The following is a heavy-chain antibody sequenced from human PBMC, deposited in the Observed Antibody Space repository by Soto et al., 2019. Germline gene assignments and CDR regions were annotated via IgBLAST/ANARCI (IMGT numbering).Heavy chain of an antibody. Sequence: VSVKVSCKASGYTFNSHAIHWVRQAPGQRPEWMGWINAGNGNTKYSENFKGRVTFTRDTSAGTVYMQLSSLTSEDTAVYYCARDDSGFSGSHYIDYFNYWGQGALVTVSS. J-gene: IGHJ4*02. CDR1: GYTFNSHA. V-gene: IGHV1-3*01. CDR2: INAGNGNT. D-gene: IGHD1-26*01. CDR3: ARDDSGFSGSHYIDYFNY.